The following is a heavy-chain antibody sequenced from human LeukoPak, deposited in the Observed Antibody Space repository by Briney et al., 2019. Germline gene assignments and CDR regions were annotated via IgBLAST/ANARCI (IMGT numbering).Heavy chain of an antibody. CDR2: IYYSGST. CDR3: ARRLIAAAGNDY. CDR1: GYSISSGYY. D-gene: IGHD6-13*01. J-gene: IGHJ4*02. V-gene: IGHV4-38-2*01. Sequence: PSETLSLTCAVSGYSISSGYYWGWIRQPPGKGLEWIGSIYYSGSTYYNPSLKSRVTISVDTSKNQFSLKLSSVTAADTAVYYCARRLIAAAGNDYWGQGTLVTVSS.